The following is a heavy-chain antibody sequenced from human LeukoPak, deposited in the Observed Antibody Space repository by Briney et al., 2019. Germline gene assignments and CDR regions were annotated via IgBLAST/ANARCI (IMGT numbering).Heavy chain of an antibody. CDR2: ISSSSSYI. D-gene: IGHD6-13*01. Sequence: PGGSLRLSCAASGFTFSRYSMNWVRQAPGKGLEWVSTISSSSSYIYYADSVKGRFTISRDNAKNSLYLQMNSLRAEDTAVYYCARGPGSWAFDYWGQGTLVTVSS. V-gene: IGHV3-21*01. CDR1: GFTFSRYS. CDR3: ARGPGSWAFDY. J-gene: IGHJ4*02.